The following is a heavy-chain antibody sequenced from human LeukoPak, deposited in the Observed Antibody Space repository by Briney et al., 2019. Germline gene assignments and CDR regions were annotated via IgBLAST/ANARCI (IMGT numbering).Heavy chain of an antibody. CDR2: IKSKIDGGTT. J-gene: IGHJ4*02. CDR1: GFTFTNAW. V-gene: IGHV3-15*01. Sequence: GGSLRLSCAASGFTFTNAWMSWVRQGTGKGLEWVGRIKSKIDGGTTDYAAPVKGRFTISRDDSRNTLYLQMNSLKTEVTAVYYCTTDAGYTSRWYNYWGQGTLVTVSS. CDR3: TTDAGYTSRWYNY. D-gene: IGHD6-13*01.